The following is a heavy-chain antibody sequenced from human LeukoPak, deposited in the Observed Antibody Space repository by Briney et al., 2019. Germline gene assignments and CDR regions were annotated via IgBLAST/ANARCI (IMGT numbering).Heavy chain of an antibody. CDR2: INHSGST. V-gene: IGHV4-34*01. J-gene: IGHJ4*02. CDR1: GGSFSGYY. CDR3: ARSAPYGSGSYKGPYRFDY. Sequence: SETLSLTCAVYGGSFSGYYWSWIRQPPGKGLEWIGEINHSGSTNYNPSPKSRVTISVDTSKNQFSLKLSSVTAADTAVYYCARSAPYGSGSYKGPYRFDYWGQGTLVTVSS. D-gene: IGHD3-10*01.